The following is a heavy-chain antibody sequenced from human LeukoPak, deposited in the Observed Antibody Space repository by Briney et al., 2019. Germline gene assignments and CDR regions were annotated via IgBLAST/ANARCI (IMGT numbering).Heavy chain of an antibody. CDR2: ISGSGETI. CDR3: IPPAAGLRRTISTEYFQH. Sequence: GGSLRLSCAAAGLTFSSYEMYWVRQAPGKGLEWVSYISGSGETIYYADSVKGRFTISRDNANKSLHLHMSSLRVEDTAIYYCIPPAAGLRRTISTEYFQHWGQGALVTVSS. D-gene: IGHD6-13*01. V-gene: IGHV3-48*03. J-gene: IGHJ1*01. CDR1: GLTFSSYE.